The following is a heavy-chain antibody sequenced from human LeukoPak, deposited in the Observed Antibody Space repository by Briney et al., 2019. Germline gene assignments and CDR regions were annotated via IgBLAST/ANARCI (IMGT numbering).Heavy chain of an antibody. CDR1: GYTFTSYG. J-gene: IGHJ3*02. D-gene: IGHD3-22*01. CDR3: AKGRVVYYDTSGYRPGDSFDI. V-gene: IGHV1-18*01. Sequence: GASVKVSCKASGYTFTSYGIGWVRRAPGQGLEWMGWISTFNGHTKYTQSLRDRLTLTTDTSTSTSYMELRSLRSDDTAVYYCAKGRVVYYDTSGYRPGDSFDIWGQGTMVTVSS. CDR2: ISTFNGHT.